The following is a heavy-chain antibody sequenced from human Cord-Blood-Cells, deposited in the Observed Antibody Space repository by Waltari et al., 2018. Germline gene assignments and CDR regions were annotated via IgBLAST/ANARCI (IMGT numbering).Heavy chain of an antibody. CDR1: GGSISSYY. V-gene: IGHV4-59*01. Sequence: QVQLQESGPGLVKPSETLSLTCTVSGGSISSYYWSWIRQPPGKGLEWIGYIYYCGSTNYNPSLKSRVTISVDTSKNQFSLKLSSVTAADTAVYYCARDRPITGTTFGYYYYGMDVWGQGTTVTVSS. CDR3: ARDRPITGTTFGYYYYGMDV. J-gene: IGHJ6*02. D-gene: IGHD1-20*01. CDR2: IYYCGST.